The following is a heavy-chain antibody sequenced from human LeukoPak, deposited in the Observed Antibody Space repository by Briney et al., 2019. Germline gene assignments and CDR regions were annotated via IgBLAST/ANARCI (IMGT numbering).Heavy chain of an antibody. D-gene: IGHD3-3*01. J-gene: IGHJ4*02. CDR1: GCTFTSYG. Sequence: ASVKVSCKASGCTFTSYGISWVRQAPGQGLEWMGWISAYNGNTNYAQKLQGRVTMTTDTSTSTAYMELRSLRSDDTAVYYCARFLGTIFGVDFDYWGQGTLVTVST. CDR2: ISAYNGNT. V-gene: IGHV1-18*01. CDR3: ARFLGTIFGVDFDY.